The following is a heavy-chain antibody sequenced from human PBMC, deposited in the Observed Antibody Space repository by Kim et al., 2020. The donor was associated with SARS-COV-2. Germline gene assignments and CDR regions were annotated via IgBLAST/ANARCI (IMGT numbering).Heavy chain of an antibody. CDR1: GFTFSSYA. V-gene: IGHV3-30*04. CDR3: ARDHFDY. CDR2: ISYDGSNK. Sequence: GGSLRLSCAASGFTFSSYAMHWVRQAPGKGLEWVAVISYDGSNKYYADSVKGRFTISRDNSKNTLYLQMNSLRAEDTAVYYCARDHFDYWGQGTLVTFSS. J-gene: IGHJ4*02.